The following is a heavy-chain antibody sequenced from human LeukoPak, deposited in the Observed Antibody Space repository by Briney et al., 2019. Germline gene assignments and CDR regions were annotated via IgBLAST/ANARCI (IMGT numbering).Heavy chain of an antibody. CDR1: GYTFTRYY. J-gene: IGHJ4*02. CDR3: ARVAYDYVWGSYRIFDY. CDR2: INPNSGGT. V-gene: IGHV1-2*06. D-gene: IGHD3-16*02. Sequence: GASVKVSCKASGYTFTRYYMHWVRQAPGQGLEWMGRINPNSGGTNYAQKFQGRVTMTRDTSISTAYMELSRLRSDDTAVYYCARVAYDYVWGSYRIFDYWGQGTLVTVSS.